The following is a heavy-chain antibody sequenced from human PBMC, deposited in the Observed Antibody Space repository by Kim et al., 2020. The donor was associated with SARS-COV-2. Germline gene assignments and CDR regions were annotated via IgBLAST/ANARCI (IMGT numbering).Heavy chain of an antibody. CDR1: GYTFTSYY. J-gene: IGHJ6*02. V-gene: IGHV1-46*01. CDR3: ARDYQGYGMDV. D-gene: IGHD3-16*02. CDR2: INPSGGST. Sequence: ASVKVSCKASGYTFTSYYMHWVRQAPGQGLEWMGIINPSGGSTSYAQKFKGRVTMTRDTSTSTVYMELSSLRSEDTAVYYCARDYQGYGMDVWGQGTTVTVSS.